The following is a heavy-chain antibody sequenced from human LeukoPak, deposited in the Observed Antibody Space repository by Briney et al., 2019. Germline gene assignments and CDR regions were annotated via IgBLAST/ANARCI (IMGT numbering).Heavy chain of an antibody. Sequence: GGSLRLSCAASGFTFSGSAIHWVRQASGKGLEWVARIKSRTNNYATAYAASVRGRFTISRDDSKNTAYLQMNSLKTEDTAVYYCTRLLEGQFKFDPGGQGTLVTVSS. V-gene: IGHV3-73*01. CDR3: TRLLEGQFKFDP. CDR2: IKSRTNNYAT. D-gene: IGHD1-26*01. J-gene: IGHJ5*02. CDR1: GFTFSGSA.